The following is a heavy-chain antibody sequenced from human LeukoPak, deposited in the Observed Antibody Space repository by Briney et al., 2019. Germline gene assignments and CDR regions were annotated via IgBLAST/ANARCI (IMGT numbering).Heavy chain of an antibody. Sequence: SETLSLTCTVSGGSVSSGSYYWTWIRQPPGKGLEWFGYIYHTGSTNYNPSPKSRVTISVDTSKNHFSLKLSSVTAADTAVYYCARAYDTSGYGFDPWGQGTLVTVSS. D-gene: IGHD3-22*01. J-gene: IGHJ5*02. CDR1: GGSVSSGSYY. CDR2: IYHTGST. CDR3: ARAYDTSGYGFDP. V-gene: IGHV4-61*01.